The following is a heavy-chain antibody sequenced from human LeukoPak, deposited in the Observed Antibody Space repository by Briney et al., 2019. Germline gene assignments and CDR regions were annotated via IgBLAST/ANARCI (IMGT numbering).Heavy chain of an antibody. CDR2: IKKDGSEK. J-gene: IGHJ4*02. CDR1: GFTFSSYW. V-gene: IGHV3-7*01. D-gene: IGHD1-1*01. Sequence: PGGSLRLSCAASGFTFSSYWMSWVRQAPGKGLEWVANIKKDGSEKYYVDSVKGRFTISRDNAKTSLYLQMNSLRAEDTAVYYCARCTTGKTFGSLREIKKSREIDYWGQGTLVTVSS. CDR3: ARCTTGKTFGSLREIKKSREIDY.